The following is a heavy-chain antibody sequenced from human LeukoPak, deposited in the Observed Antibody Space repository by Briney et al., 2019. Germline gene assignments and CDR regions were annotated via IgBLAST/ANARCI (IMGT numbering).Heavy chain of an antibody. J-gene: IGHJ3*02. Sequence: GGSLRLSCAASGFTFSSYDMHWVRQATGKGLKWVSAIGTAGDTYYPGSVKGRFTISRENAKNSLYLQMNSLRAGDTAVYYCARSGGDDDAFDIWGQGTMVTVSS. CDR3: ARSGGDDDAFDI. CDR1: GFTFSSYD. D-gene: IGHD3-10*01. CDR2: IGTAGDT. V-gene: IGHV3-13*01.